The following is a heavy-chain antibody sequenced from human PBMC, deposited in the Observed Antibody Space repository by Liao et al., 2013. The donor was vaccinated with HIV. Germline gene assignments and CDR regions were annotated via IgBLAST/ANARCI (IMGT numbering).Heavy chain of an antibody. J-gene: IGHJ4*02. CDR2: VHNSGST. CDR3: ARGGRRALLGGFPQRY. Sequence: QVQLQESGPGLVKPSETLSLTCTISGGSIGGYLWSWIRQSPGKSPEWIGYVHNSGSTNYDLSFTSRVTISVDTSKNQFSLKLSSVTAADTAVYYCARGGRRALLGGFPQRYWGQGTLVTVSS. CDR1: GGSIGGYL. D-gene: IGHD2-15*01. V-gene: IGHV4-59*12.